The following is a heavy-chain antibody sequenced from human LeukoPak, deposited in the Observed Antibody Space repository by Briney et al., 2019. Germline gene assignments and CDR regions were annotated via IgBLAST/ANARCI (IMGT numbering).Heavy chain of an antibody. Sequence: ASVKVSFKASGYTFTSYDINWVRQATGQGLEWMGWMNPNSGNTGYAQKFQGRVTMTRNTSISTAYMELSSLRSEDTAVYYCARGLRKTYYYDSSGPWGQGTLATVSS. CDR1: GYTFTSYD. CDR3: ARGLRKTYYYDSSGP. V-gene: IGHV1-8*01. D-gene: IGHD3-22*01. J-gene: IGHJ5*02. CDR2: MNPNSGNT.